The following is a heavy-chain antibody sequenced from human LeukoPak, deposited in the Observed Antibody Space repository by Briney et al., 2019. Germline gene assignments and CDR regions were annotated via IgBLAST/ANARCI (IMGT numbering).Heavy chain of an antibody. D-gene: IGHD6-19*01. J-gene: IGHJ3*02. CDR3: ARVSVAYTVLDAFDI. V-gene: IGHV3-21*01. CDR1: GFTFSSYS. CDR2: ISSSSSYI. Sequence: PGGSLRLSCAASGFTFSSYSLNWVRQAPGKGLEWVSSISSSSSYIYYADSVKGRFTISRDNAKNSLYLQMNSLRAEDTAVNYCARVSVAYTVLDAFDIWGQGTMVTVSS.